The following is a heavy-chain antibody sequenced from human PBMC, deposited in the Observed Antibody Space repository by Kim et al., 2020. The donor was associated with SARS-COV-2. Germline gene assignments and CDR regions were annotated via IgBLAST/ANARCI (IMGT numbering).Heavy chain of an antibody. V-gene: IGHV3-11*01. CDR3: VREPRN. J-gene: IGHJ4*02. CDR1: GFSFSDYY. CDR2: INSDGSST. Sequence: GGSLRLSCAASGFSFSDYYMTWIRQAPGKGLEWVAYINSDGSSTDYADSVNGRFTISRDSAKRSVSLQMNSLTPEDTAVYYCVREPRNWGQGTLVTHSS.